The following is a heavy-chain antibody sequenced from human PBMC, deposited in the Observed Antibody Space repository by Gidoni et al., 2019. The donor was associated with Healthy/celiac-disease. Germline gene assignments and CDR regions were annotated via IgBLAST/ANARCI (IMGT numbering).Heavy chain of an antibody. V-gene: IGHV3-33*08. CDR2: IWYDGSNK. Sequence: QVQLAESGGGVVLPGRSLRLVCAASGFTFSSYGRHWVRQAPGKGLEWVAVIWYDGSNKYYADSVKGRFTISRDNSKNTLYLQMNSLRAEDTAVYYCAREGRGAFDIWGQGTMVTVSS. CDR3: AREGRGAFDI. CDR1: GFTFSSYG. J-gene: IGHJ3*02.